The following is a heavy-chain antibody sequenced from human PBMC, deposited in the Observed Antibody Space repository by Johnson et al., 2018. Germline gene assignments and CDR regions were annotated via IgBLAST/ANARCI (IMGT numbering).Heavy chain of an antibody. CDR2: INSDGST. D-gene: IGHD5-18*01. CDR1: GFAFSSYW. V-gene: IGHV3-74*01. Sequence: EVQLVETGGGSVQPGGSLRLSCAASGFAFSSYWMHWVRQAPGKGLVWVSRINSDGSTSYADSVKGRFTISRDNAKNTLYLQRNSLRAEDTAVYYCARDGYGPRWVHYYYMDGWGKGSTVTVSS. J-gene: IGHJ6*03. CDR3: ARDGYGPRWVHYYYMDG.